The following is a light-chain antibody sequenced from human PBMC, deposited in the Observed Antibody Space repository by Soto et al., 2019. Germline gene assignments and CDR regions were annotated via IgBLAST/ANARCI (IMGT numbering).Light chain of an antibody. J-gene: IGKJ1*01. V-gene: IGKV1-39*01. Sequence: DIQMTQSPSSLSASVGDRVTITCRASQSIGTYVNWYQQKPGKAPDLLIYAASSLQSGVPSTFSGSGSGTDFTLTISSLQPEDFATYYCQQGLTTPWTFGQGTKVEIK. CDR3: QQGLTTPWT. CDR1: QSIGTY. CDR2: AAS.